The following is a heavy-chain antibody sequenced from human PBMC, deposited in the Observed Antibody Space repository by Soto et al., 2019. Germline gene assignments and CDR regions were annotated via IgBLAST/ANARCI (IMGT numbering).Heavy chain of an antibody. Sequence: QVQLVQSGAEVKKPGSSVKVSCKASGGTFSSYAISWVRQAPGQGLEWMGGIIPSFGTANYAQKFQGRVTITADESTSTAYMELSSLRSEDTAVYYCARRRYYDILTGYPSYYYYGMDVWAQGTTVNVSS. V-gene: IGHV1-69*01. CDR2: IIPSFGTA. CDR3: ARRRYYDILTGYPSYYYYGMDV. J-gene: IGHJ6*02. D-gene: IGHD3-9*01. CDR1: GGTFSSYA.